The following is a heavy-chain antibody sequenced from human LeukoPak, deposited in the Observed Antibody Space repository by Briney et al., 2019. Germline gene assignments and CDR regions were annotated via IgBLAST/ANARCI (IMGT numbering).Heavy chain of an antibody. V-gene: IGHV1-2*02. CDR1: GYNFAHN. Sequence: ASVKVSCKASGYNFAHNIHWVRQAPGQGHEFMGWINPKNGGTKYAQNFQGRVTMTRDTSISTVYMELSSLGSDDTAVYYCEVSIQAAAIPAFDSWGQGTLVTVSS. J-gene: IGHJ4*02. CDR3: EVSIQAAAIPAFDS. CDR2: INPKNGGT. D-gene: IGHD6-25*01.